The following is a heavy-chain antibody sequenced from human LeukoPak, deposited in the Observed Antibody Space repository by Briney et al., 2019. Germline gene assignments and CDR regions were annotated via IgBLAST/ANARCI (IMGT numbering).Heavy chain of an antibody. V-gene: IGHV1-2*06. CDR3: ARGYSSSYYFDY. J-gene: IGHJ4*02. D-gene: IGHD6-6*01. CDR2: INSNSGGT. CDR1: GYTFTGYY. Sequence: GASVKVSCKASGYTFTGYYMHWVRQAPGQGLEWMGLINSNSGGTNYAQKFQGRVAMTRDTSISTAYMELSRLRSDDTAVYYCARGYSSSYYFDYWGQGTLVTVSS.